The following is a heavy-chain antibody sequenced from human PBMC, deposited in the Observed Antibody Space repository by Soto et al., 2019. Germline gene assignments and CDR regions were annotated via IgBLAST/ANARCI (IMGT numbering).Heavy chain of an antibody. V-gene: IGHV1-18*01. J-gene: IGHJ4*02. CDR3: ARDPYPPYYFDY. CDR1: GYTFTRYG. CDR2: ISAYNGNT. Sequence: ASVKVSCKASGYTFTRYGIIWVRQAPGQGLEWMGWISAYNGNTNYAQKLQGRVTMTTDTSTSTAYMELRSLRSDDTAVYYCARDPYPPYYFDYWGQGTLVTVSS.